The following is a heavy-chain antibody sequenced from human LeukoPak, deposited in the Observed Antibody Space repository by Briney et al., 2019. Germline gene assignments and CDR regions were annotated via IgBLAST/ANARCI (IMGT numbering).Heavy chain of an antibody. D-gene: IGHD3-22*01. J-gene: IGHJ3*02. CDR2: IYSSGST. Sequence: SQTLSLTCSVSGGSISSGSYYWNWIRQPAGKGLEWIGRIYSSGSTNYNPSLKSRVTISGDTSKNQSSLKLNSVTAADTAVYYCARSYYYDTSGSKDAFDIWGQGTMVTVSS. CDR3: ARSYYYDTSGSKDAFDI. CDR1: GGSISSGSYY. V-gene: IGHV4-61*02.